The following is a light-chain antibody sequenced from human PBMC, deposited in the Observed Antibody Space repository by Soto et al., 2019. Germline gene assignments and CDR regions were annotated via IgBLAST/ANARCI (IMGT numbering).Light chain of an antibody. CDR2: GAS. V-gene: IGKV3-15*01. J-gene: IGKJ2*01. Sequence: EIVMTQSPATLSVSPGERVTLSCRASQSVSSNLAWYQQKPGQAPRLLFYGASTRATGIPVRFSASGSGTEFTLTISSLQSEDFAVYYCQQYNDWPRGYTFGQGTKLEIK. CDR3: QQYNDWPRGYT. CDR1: QSVSSN.